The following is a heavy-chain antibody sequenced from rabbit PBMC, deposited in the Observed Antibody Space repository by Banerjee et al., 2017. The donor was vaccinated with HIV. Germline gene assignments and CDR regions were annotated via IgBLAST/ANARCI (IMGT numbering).Heavy chain of an antibody. D-gene: IGHD1-1*01. J-gene: IGHJ2*01. Sequence: QEQLVESGGGLVKPEGSLTLTCAASGFSFSSSYYMCWVRQAPGKGLEWIACIYAGSSVSTYYASWAKGRFTISKTSSTTVTLQMTSLTAADTATYFCARASSGDWNDFDPWGPGTLVTVS. CDR1: GFSFSSSYY. V-gene: IGHV1S45*01. CDR3: ARASSGDWNDFDP. CDR2: IYAGSSVST.